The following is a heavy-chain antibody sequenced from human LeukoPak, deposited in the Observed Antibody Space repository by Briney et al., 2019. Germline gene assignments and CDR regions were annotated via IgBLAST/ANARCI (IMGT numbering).Heavy chain of an antibody. Sequence: GGSLRLSGAASGFTFSSYGMHWVRKAPGKGLEWVAVISYDGSNKYYADSVKGRFTISRDNSKNTLYLQMNSLRAEDTAVYYCAKESYSGSYLFYYYGMDVWGQGTTVTVSS. CDR1: GFTFSSYG. J-gene: IGHJ6*02. V-gene: IGHV3-30*18. CDR3: AKESYSGSYLFYYYGMDV. CDR2: ISYDGSNK. D-gene: IGHD1-26*01.